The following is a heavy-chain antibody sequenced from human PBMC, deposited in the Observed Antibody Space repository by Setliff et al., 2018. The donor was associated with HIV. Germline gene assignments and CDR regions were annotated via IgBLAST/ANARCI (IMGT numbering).Heavy chain of an antibody. V-gene: IGHV7-4-1*02. CDR1: GYNFENYA. D-gene: IGHD4-17*01. CDR2: INTNSGSP. CDR3: ARALYGDYGGDLNWLDP. Sequence: ASVKVSCKTPGYNFENYAINWVRQAPGQGLEWMGWINTNSGSPTYAQAFTGRFLFSVDTVVATAYLQINNLKTEDTAVYYCARALYGDYGGDLNWLDPWGQGTRVTVSS. J-gene: IGHJ5*02.